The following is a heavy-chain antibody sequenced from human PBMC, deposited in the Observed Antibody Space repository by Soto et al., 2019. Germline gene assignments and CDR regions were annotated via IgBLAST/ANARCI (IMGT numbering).Heavy chain of an antibody. J-gene: IGHJ4*02. V-gene: IGHV4-30-2*01. Sequence: SETLSLTCAVSGGSISSGGYSWSWIRQPPGKGLEWIGYIYHSGSTYYNPSLKSRVTISVDRSKNQFSLKLSSVTAADTAVYYCARAGHYGSGSYYNGLNFDYWGQGTLVTVPQ. CDR2: IYHSGST. CDR1: GGSISSGGYS. CDR3: ARAGHYGSGSYYNGLNFDY. D-gene: IGHD3-10*01.